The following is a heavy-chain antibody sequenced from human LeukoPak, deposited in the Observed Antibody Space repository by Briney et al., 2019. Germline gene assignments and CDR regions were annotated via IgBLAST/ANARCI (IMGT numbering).Heavy chain of an antibody. J-gene: IGHJ5*02. Sequence: SETLSLTCAVSGASISGSGYYLGWIRQPPGKGLEWIGSIYYSGSTNYNPSLKSRVTISVDTSKNQFSLKLSSVTAADTAVYYCARSIDETDNWFDPWGQGTLVTVSS. CDR2: IYYSGST. D-gene: IGHD2/OR15-2a*01. CDR3: ARSIDETDNWFDP. V-gene: IGHV4-39*07. CDR1: GASISGSGYY.